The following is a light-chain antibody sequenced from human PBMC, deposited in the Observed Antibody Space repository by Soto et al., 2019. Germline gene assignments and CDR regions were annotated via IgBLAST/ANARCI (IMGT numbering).Light chain of an antibody. CDR3: QQANSFPIT. J-gene: IGKJ5*01. Sequence: EIQMTQSPSYVSTSVGDRVNITCRASQGVRNWLAWYQQKPGIAPKLLIYAASSLQSGVPSRFSGSGSGTDFTLTISSLQPEDFATYYCQQANSFPITFGQGTRLEIK. CDR2: AAS. V-gene: IGKV1D-12*01. CDR1: QGVRNW.